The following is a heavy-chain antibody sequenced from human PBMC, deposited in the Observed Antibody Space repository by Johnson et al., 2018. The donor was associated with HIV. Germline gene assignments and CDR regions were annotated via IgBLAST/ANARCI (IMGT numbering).Heavy chain of an antibody. Sequence: VLLVESGGGVVRPGESLRLSCAASGFTFSTNWMHWVRQAPGKGLVWVSRINSDGSSTSYADSVKGRFTISRDNAKNSLYLQMNSLRVDDTAVYYCARGREDFWGQGTMVTVSP. D-gene: IGHD1-26*01. CDR3: ARGREDF. J-gene: IGHJ3*01. CDR2: INSDGSST. CDR1: GFTFSTNW. V-gene: IGHV3-74*03.